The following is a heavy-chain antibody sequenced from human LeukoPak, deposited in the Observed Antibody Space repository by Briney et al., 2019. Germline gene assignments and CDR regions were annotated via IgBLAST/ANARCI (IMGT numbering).Heavy chain of an antibody. V-gene: IGHV3-30-3*01. CDR2: ISYDGSNK. J-gene: IGHJ4*02. D-gene: IGHD3-22*01. Sequence: PGGSLRLSCAASGNYWMHWVRQAPGKGLEWVAVISYDGSNKYYADSVKGRFTISRDNSKNTLYLQMNSLRAEDTAVYYCARSPGGSGYHYFDYWGQGTLVTVSS. CDR1: GNYW. CDR3: ARSPGGSGYHYFDY.